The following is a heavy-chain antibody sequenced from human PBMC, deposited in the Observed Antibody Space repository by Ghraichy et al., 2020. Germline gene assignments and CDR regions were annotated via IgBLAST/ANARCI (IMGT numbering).Heavy chain of an antibody. CDR1: GFTFSSYG. Sequence: GSLRLSCAASGFTFSSYGMHWVRQAPGKGLEWVAVIWYDGSNKYYADSVKGRFTISRDNSKNTLYLQMNSLRAEDTAVYYCARGGVRYCSGGSCPEDYWGQGTLVTVSS. D-gene: IGHD2-15*01. J-gene: IGHJ4*02. CDR3: ARGGVRYCSGGSCPEDY. V-gene: IGHV3-33*01. CDR2: IWYDGSNK.